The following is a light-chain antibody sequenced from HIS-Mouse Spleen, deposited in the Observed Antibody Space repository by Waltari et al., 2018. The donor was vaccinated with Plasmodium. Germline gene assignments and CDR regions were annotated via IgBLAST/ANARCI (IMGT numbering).Light chain of an antibody. CDR1: QSIISY. Sequence: DIQMTQSPSSLSASVGDRVTNTCRASQSIISYLNWYQQKPGKAPKLLIYAASSLQSGVPSRFSGSGSGTDFTLTISSLQPEDFATYYCQQSYSTLMYTFGQGTKLEIK. CDR3: QQSYSTLMYT. V-gene: IGKV1-39*01. J-gene: IGKJ2*01. CDR2: AAS.